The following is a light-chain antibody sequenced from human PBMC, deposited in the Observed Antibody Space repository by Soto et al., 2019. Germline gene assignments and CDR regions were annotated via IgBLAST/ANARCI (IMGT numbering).Light chain of an antibody. Sequence: EIVLTQSPGTVSLSPEERATLSCRAGQSVSGSYLAWYQQKPGQAPRLLIYGASSRATGIPDRFSGSGSGTDFTLTVSRLEPEDFALYYCQQYGNSPITFGQGTRLEIK. V-gene: IGKV3-20*01. J-gene: IGKJ5*01. CDR1: QSVSGSY. CDR3: QQYGNSPIT. CDR2: GAS.